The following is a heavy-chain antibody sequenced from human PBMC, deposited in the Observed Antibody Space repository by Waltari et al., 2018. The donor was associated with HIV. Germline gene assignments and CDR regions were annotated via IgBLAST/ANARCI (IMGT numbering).Heavy chain of an antibody. CDR2: ISGSGSTI. CDR1: EFTFSSYQ. CDR3: ARGHSSWYVFDY. J-gene: IGHJ4*02. D-gene: IGHD6-13*01. Sequence: EVQLVESGGGLVQPGGSLRLSCAASEFTFSSYQMNWVRQAPGKGLEWVSYISGSGSTIYYADSVKGRFTISRDNARNSLYLQMNSLRAEDTAVYYCARGHSSWYVFDYWGQGTLVTVSS. V-gene: IGHV3-48*03.